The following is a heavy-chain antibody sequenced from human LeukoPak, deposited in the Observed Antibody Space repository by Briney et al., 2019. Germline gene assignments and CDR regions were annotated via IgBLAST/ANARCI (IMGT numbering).Heavy chain of an antibody. CDR1: GLTFSSYG. J-gene: IGHJ4*02. CDR2: IWYDGSKK. CDR3: ARDPGTQSYYFDY. Sequence: QPGGSLRLSCAASGLTFSSYGLHWVRQAPGKGLEWVAVIWYDGSKKYYADSVKGRFTISRDDSKSTLYLQMNSLRVEDTAVYYCARDPGTQSYYFDYWGQGTLVTVSS. D-gene: IGHD4-11*01. V-gene: IGHV3-33*01.